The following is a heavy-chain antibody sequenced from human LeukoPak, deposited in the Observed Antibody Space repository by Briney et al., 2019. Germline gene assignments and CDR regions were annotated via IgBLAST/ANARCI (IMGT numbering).Heavy chain of an antibody. CDR3: ARRHPTYYDSSGYHP. J-gene: IGHJ5*02. D-gene: IGHD3-22*01. CDR2: IYTSGST. Sequence: SETLSLTCTVSGGSISSGSYYWSWIRQPAGKGLEWIGRIYTSGSTNYSPSLKSRVTISVDTSKNQFSLKLSSVTAADTAVYYCARRHPTYYDSSGYHPWGQGTLVTVSS. V-gene: IGHV4-61*02. CDR1: GGSISSGSYY.